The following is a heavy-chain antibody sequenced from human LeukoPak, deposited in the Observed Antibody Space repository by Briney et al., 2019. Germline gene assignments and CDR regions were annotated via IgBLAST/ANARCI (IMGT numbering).Heavy chain of an antibody. CDR1: GGSISSGGYY. CDR2: IYHSGST. Sequence: PSQTLSLTCTVSGGSISSGGYYWSWIRQPPGKGLEWIGYIYHSGSTYYNPSLKSRVTISVDRPKNQFSLKLSSVTAADTAVYYCARGIDSYFDYWGQGTLVTVSS. J-gene: IGHJ4*02. V-gene: IGHV4-30-2*01. CDR3: ARGIDSYFDY. D-gene: IGHD3-9*01.